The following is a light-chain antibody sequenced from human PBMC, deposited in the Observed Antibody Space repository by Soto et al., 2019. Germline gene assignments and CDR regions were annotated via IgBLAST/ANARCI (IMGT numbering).Light chain of an antibody. J-gene: IGKJ5*01. CDR1: QSLNNY. V-gene: IGKV1-5*01. CDR2: DAS. CDR3: QQYYRYSIT. Sequence: IQLTQSPSTLSASFGDRVTITCRASQSLNNYFAWYQQKPGKAPKLLIYDASTLERGVPSRFRGTGSGTEFTLTISSLQPDDFETYYCQQYYRYSITFGQGTRLEIK.